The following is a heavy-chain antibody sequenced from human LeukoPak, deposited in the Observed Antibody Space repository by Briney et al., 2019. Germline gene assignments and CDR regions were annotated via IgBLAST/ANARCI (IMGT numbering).Heavy chain of an antibody. Sequence: SETLSLTCTVSGGSISSYYWSWIRQPPGKGLEWIGYIYYSGSTYYNPSLKSRVTISVDTSKNQFSLKLSSVTAADTAVYYCARTAAAPYYYYYYMDVWGKGTTVTVSS. CDR1: GGSISSYY. CDR2: IYYSGST. V-gene: IGHV4-59*01. J-gene: IGHJ6*03. D-gene: IGHD6-13*01. CDR3: ARTAAAPYYYYYYMDV.